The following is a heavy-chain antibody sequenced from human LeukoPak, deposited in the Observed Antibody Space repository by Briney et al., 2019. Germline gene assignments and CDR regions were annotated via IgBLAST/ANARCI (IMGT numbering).Heavy chain of an antibody. CDR1: GYSISSGYY. CDR3: ARHRDTAMFDY. Sequence: PSETLSPTCAVSGYSISSGYYWGWIRQPPGKGLEWIGSIYHSGSTYYNPSLKSRVTISVDTSKNQFSLKLSSVTAADTAVYYCARHRDTAMFDYWGQGTLVTVSS. J-gene: IGHJ4*02. CDR2: IYHSGST. D-gene: IGHD5-18*01. V-gene: IGHV4-38-2*01.